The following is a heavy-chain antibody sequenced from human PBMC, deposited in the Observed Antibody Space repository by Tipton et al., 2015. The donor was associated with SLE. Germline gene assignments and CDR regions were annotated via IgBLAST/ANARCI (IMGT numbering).Heavy chain of an antibody. Sequence: SLRLSCAASGFIFSNYAMQWVRQAPGKGLEWVAVIWYDGSNQQYADSLEGRFTISRDDSKNTLYLQMNSLRADDTALYYCAREGSGTPDYWGQGTLVTVSS. D-gene: IGHD1-26*01. J-gene: IGHJ4*02. CDR3: AREGSGTPDY. CDR2: IWYDGSNQ. CDR1: GFIFSNYA. V-gene: IGHV3-33*01.